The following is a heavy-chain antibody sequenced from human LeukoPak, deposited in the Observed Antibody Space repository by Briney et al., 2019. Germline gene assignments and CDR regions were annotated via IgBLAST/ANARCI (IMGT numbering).Heavy chain of an antibody. D-gene: IGHD6-6*01. J-gene: IGHJ3*02. CDR2: ISSSGSTI. CDR3: ERGLEYSSSFGAFDI. V-gene: IGHV3-11*04. CDR1: GFTFSDYY. Sequence: GGSLRLSCAASGFTFSDYYMSWIRQAPGKGLEWVSYISSSGSTIYYADSVKGRFTISRDNAKNSLYLQMKRLRAAETDVYYCERGLEYSSSFGAFDIWGQGTMVTVSS.